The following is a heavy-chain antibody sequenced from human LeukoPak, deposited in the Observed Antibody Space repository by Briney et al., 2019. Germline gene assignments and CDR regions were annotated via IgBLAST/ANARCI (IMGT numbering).Heavy chain of an antibody. CDR3: AKDYAPNYDFWSGYYLDY. Sequence: QAGGSLRLSCAASGFTVSSNYMSWVRQAPGKGLEWVSVIYSGGSTYYADSVKGRFTISRDNSKNTLYLQMNSLRAEDTAVYYCAKDYAPNYDFWSGYYLDYWGQGTLVTVSS. CDR1: GFTVSSNY. CDR2: IYSGGST. D-gene: IGHD3-3*01. J-gene: IGHJ4*02. V-gene: IGHV3-53*01.